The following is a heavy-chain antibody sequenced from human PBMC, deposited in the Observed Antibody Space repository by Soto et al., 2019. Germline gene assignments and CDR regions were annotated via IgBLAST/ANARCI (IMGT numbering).Heavy chain of an antibody. J-gene: IGHJ6*02. CDR2: INPNSGGT. Sequence: VKVSCKASGYTFTGYYMYWVRQAPGQGLEWMGWINPNSGGTNYAQKFQGWVTMTRDTSISTAYMELSRLRSDDTAVYYCARGAEYSSSSIYYYYYGMDVWGQGTTVTVSS. CDR3: ARGAEYSSSSIYYYYYGMDV. V-gene: IGHV1-2*04. CDR1: GYTFTGYY. D-gene: IGHD6-6*01.